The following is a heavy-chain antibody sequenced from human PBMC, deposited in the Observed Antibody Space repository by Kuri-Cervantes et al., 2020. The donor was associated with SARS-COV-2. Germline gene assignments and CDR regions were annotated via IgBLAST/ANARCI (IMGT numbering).Heavy chain of an antibody. J-gene: IGHJ4*02. CDR2: IYDSGST. CDR1: GGSISSSSYY. CDR3: VRGAVSSGIPAAIRFDY. D-gene: IGHD2-2*02. V-gene: IGHV4-61*05. Sequence: GSLRLSCTASGGSISSSSYYWGWIRQPPGKGLEWIGYIYDSGSTNYNPSLKSRVTISVDTSSKQFSLKLNSVTAADTAVYYCVRGAVSSGIPAAIRFDYWGQGTLVTVSS.